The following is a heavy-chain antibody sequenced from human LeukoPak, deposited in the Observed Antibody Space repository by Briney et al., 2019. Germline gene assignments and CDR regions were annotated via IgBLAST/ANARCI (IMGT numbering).Heavy chain of an antibody. Sequence: GASAKVSCKASGYTLTGYYMHWVRQAPGQGLEWMGCINPNSGDTKYAQKFQGRVTMTRDTSITTAYMELSRLRSDDTAVYYCAREPDYGDFALPDYWGQGTLVTVSS. J-gene: IGHJ4*02. CDR3: AREPDYGDFALPDY. CDR1: GYTLTGYY. CDR2: INPNSGDT. D-gene: IGHD4-17*01. V-gene: IGHV1-2*02.